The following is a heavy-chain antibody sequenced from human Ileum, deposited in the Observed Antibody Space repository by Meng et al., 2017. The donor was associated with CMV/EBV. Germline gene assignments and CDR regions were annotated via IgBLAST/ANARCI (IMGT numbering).Heavy chain of an antibody. D-gene: IGHD5-12*01. CDR1: GDSISSGNYY. CDR3: VGDWGPYKSRGYFDP. J-gene: IGHJ5*02. CDR2: IYYSGST. V-gene: IGHV4-39*07. Sequence: QLQEPGPGLATPSEGLSLTCSVSGDSISSGNYYWGWIRQPPGKDLEWIGSIYYSGSTYDNPSLKRRVTMSVDPSKNQFSLRLSSVTAADTAIYYCVGDWGPYKSRGYFDPWGQGTLVTVSS.